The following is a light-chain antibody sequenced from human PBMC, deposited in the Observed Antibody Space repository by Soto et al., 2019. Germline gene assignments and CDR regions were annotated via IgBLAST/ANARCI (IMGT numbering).Light chain of an antibody. Sequence: EIVLTQSPGTLSLSPGERATLSCRASQSVSSSYFAWYQQKPGQAPRLLIYGASDRATGIPERFSGSGSGTDYTITISRLGPEDFAVYYCQQYGSSPITFGGGTKVEIK. V-gene: IGKV3-20*01. CDR1: QSVSSSY. CDR2: GAS. J-gene: IGKJ4*01. CDR3: QQYGSSPIT.